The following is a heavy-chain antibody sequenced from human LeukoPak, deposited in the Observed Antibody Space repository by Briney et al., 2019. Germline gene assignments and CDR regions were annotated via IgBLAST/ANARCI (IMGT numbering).Heavy chain of an antibody. J-gene: IGHJ4*02. CDR2: IKQNGSER. CDR1: GFTFSRYW. Sequence: PGGSLRLSCAASGFTFSRYWMSWVRQAPGKGLEWVANIKQNGSERYYVDSVKGRFTISRDNAKNSLYLQMNSLRAEDTALYYCARDPPRSHSFDYWGQGTLVTVTS. CDR3: ARDPPRSHSFDY. V-gene: IGHV3-7*05.